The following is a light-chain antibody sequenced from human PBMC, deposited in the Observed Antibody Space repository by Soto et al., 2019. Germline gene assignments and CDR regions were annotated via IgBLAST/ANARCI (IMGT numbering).Light chain of an antibody. CDR3: QQYNGYSRT. V-gene: IGKV1-5*03. J-gene: IGKJ1*01. Sequence: DIQMTQSPSTLSASVGDRVTITCRASQSISYWLAWYQQKPGKAPKVLICKASSLESGVPSRFSGSGSGTEFTLTISSLQPDDFATFYCQQYNGYSRTFGQGTKVDIK. CDR2: KAS. CDR1: QSISYW.